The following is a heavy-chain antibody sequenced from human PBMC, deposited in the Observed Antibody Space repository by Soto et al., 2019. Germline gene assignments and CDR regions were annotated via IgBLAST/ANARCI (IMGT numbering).Heavy chain of an antibody. V-gene: IGHV3-30-3*01. CDR1: GFTLSNFA. Sequence: QVQLVDSGGGVVQPGRSLRLSCSASGFTLSNFAMHWVRQAPGKGLEWVAVISHDGSNEYYADSVQGRFTIFRDNFKDTLYLLMNSLRAEDTAVYYCARGHSSGWSHLDYWGQGTLVTVSS. J-gene: IGHJ4*02. CDR2: ISHDGSNE. CDR3: ARGHSSGWSHLDY. D-gene: IGHD6-19*01.